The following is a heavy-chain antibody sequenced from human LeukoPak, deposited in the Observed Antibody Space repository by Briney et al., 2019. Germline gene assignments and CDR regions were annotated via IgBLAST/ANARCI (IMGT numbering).Heavy chain of an antibody. Sequence: SETLSLTCAVYGGSFSGYYWSWIRQPPGKGLEWIGEINHSGSTNYNPSLKSRVTISVDTSKNQFSLKLSSVTAADTAVYYCARGRDKLGYCSSTSCYRQYNWFDPWGQGTMVTVSS. CDR2: INHSGST. V-gene: IGHV4-34*01. CDR3: ARGRDKLGYCSSTSCYRQYNWFDP. J-gene: IGHJ5*02. D-gene: IGHD2-2*02. CDR1: GGSFSGYY.